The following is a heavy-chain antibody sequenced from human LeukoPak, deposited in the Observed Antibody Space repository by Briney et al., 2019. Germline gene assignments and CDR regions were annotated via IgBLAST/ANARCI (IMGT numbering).Heavy chain of an antibody. V-gene: IGHV4-4*02. CDR1: GGSISSSNW. Sequence: SETLSLTCAVSGGSISSSNWWSWVRQPPEKGLEWIGEIYHSGSTNYNPSLKSRVTISVDKSKNQFSLKLSSVTAADTAVYYCARHVGSGSYRGAFDIWGQGTMVTVSS. CDR3: ARHVGSGSYRGAFDI. J-gene: IGHJ3*02. D-gene: IGHD1-26*01. CDR2: IYHSGST.